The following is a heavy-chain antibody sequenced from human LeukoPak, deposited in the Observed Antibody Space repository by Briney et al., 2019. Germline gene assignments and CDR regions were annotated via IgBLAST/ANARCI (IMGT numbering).Heavy chain of an antibody. D-gene: IGHD3-22*01. CDR1: GGSISSYY. V-gene: IGHV4-59*08. J-gene: IGHJ2*01. CDR3: ARAYYYDSSGYPSYWHFDL. Sequence: SETLSLTCTVSGGSISSYYWSWIRQPPGKGLEWIGYIYYSGSTNYNPSLKSRVTISVDMSKNQFSLKLSSVTAADTAVYYCARAYYYDSSGYPSYWHFDLWGRGTLVTVSS. CDR2: IYYSGST.